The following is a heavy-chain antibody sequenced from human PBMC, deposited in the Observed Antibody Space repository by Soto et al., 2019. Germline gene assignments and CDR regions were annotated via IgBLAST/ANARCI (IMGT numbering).Heavy chain of an antibody. D-gene: IGHD5-12*01. CDR1: GGSIRSYY. J-gene: IGHJ5*02. Sequence: SETLSLTCTVSGGSIRSYYWTWIRQPAGKGMEWIGRIYSSGHTMYNPSLQSRVTLSVDTPKNRFSLELTSVTAADTAVYYCARVVDSGLGAYNWFDPWGQGTLVTVSS. CDR2: IYSSGHT. V-gene: IGHV4-4*07. CDR3: ARVVDSGLGAYNWFDP.